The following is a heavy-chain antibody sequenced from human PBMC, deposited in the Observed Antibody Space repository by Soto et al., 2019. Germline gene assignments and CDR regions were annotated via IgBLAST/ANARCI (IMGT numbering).Heavy chain of an antibody. Sequence: VQLVESGGGLVQPGGSLRLSCAASGFTFSSYAMHWVRQAPGKGLEWVAVISYDGSNKYYADSVKGRFTISRDNSKNTLYLQMNSLRAEDTAVYYCAREGNGRFGELLMWGQGTLVTVSS. CDR1: GFTFSSYA. CDR2: ISYDGSNK. CDR3: AREGNGRFGELLM. D-gene: IGHD3-10*01. J-gene: IGHJ4*02. V-gene: IGHV3-30-3*01.